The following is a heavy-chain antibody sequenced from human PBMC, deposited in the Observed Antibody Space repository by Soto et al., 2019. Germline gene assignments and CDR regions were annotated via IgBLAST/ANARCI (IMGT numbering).Heavy chain of an antibody. CDR2: IYWDDDK. Sequence: QITLKESGPTLGKPTQTLTLTCTFSGFSLSTSGVGVGWIRQPPGKALEWLALIYWDDDKRYSPSLKSRLTITKDTSKNQVVLTMTNMDPVDTATYYCAHWYYYDSSGYYRYYFDYWGQGTLVTVSS. J-gene: IGHJ4*02. D-gene: IGHD3-22*01. CDR1: GFSLSTSGVG. CDR3: AHWYYYDSSGYYRYYFDY. V-gene: IGHV2-5*02.